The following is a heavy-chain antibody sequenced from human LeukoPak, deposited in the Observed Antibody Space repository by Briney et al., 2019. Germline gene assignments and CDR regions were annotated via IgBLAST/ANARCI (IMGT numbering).Heavy chain of an antibody. V-gene: IGHV4-59*08. CDR2: IHYSGRT. J-gene: IGHJ6*03. CDR3: ARGWSGYPYYYYYYMDV. Sequence: SETLSLTCTVSGGSISRYCWSWIRKSPGKGLEWIGYIHYSGRTNYNPSLKSRVTISVDTSKNQFSLKLSSVTAADTAVYYCARGWSGYPYYYYYYMDVWGKGTTVTVSS. D-gene: IGHD3-3*01. CDR1: GGSISRYC.